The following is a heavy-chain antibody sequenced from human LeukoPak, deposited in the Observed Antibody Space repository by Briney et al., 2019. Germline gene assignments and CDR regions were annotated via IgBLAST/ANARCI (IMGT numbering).Heavy chain of an antibody. CDR2: INHRGIF. Sequence: NSSETLSLTCTVYGGSFNRYFYSWIRQPPGKGLEWIGEINHRGIFDYNPSLKSRVTISVDTSKKQFSLTLTSVTAADTSVYYCAGQTGPTFDIWGQGTMVTVSS. CDR3: AGQTGPTFDI. J-gene: IGHJ3*02. D-gene: IGHD3-9*01. CDR1: GGSFNRYF. V-gene: IGHV4-34*01.